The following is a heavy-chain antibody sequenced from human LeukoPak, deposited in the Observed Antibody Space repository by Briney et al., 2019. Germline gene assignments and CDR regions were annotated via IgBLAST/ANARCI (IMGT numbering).Heavy chain of an antibody. J-gene: IGHJ4*02. Sequence: ASETLSLTCAVYGGSFSGYYWSWIRQPPGKGLEWIGYIYYSGSTNYNPSLKSRVTISVDTSKNQFSLKLSSVAAADTAVYYCARALYYGSGSYPEYYFDYWGQGTLVTVSS. CDR3: ARALYYGSGSYPEYYFDY. D-gene: IGHD3-10*01. CDR2: IYYSGST. V-gene: IGHV4-59*01. CDR1: GGSFSGYY.